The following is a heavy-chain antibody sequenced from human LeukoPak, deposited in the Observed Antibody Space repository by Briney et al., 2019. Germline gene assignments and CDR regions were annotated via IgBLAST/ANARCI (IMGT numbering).Heavy chain of an antibody. CDR2: ISGSGGT. V-gene: IGHV3-23*01. J-gene: IGHJ4*02. Sequence: GGSLRLSCAASGFTFNNYAMSWVRQAPGKGLEWVSAISGSGGTYYADSVKGRFIISRDNSKNTLYLQMNSLRAEDTAIYYCAKHPSGGNFEYWAQGTLVTVSS. D-gene: IGHD3-10*01. CDR1: GFTFNNYA. CDR3: AKHPSGGNFEY.